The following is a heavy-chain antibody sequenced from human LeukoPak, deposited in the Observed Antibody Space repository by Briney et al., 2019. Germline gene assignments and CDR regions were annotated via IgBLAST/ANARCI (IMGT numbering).Heavy chain of an antibody. D-gene: IGHD6-13*01. CDR1: GFTFDDYA. V-gene: IGHV3-9*01. J-gene: IGHJ3*02. Sequence: GGSLRLSCAASGFTFDDYAMHWVRQAPGKGLEWVSGISWNSGSIGYADSVKGRFTISRDNAKNSLYLQMNSLRAEDTALYYCARGGYSSSYDAFDIWGQGTMATVSS. CDR3: ARGGYSSSYDAFDI. CDR2: ISWNSGSI.